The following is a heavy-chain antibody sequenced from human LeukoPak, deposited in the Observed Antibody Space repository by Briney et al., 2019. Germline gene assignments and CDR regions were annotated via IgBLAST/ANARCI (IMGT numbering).Heavy chain of an antibody. CDR2: IYYSGST. CDR1: GGSISSSSYY. J-gene: IGHJ4*02. D-gene: IGHD6-13*01. Sequence: PSETLSLTCTVSGGSISSSSYYWGWIRQPPGKGLEWIGSIYYSGSTYYNPSLKSRVTISVDTSKNQFSLKLSSVTAADTAVYYCARHVGIAASPLGPFDYWGQGTLVTVSS. CDR3: ARHVGIAASPLGPFDY. V-gene: IGHV4-39*01.